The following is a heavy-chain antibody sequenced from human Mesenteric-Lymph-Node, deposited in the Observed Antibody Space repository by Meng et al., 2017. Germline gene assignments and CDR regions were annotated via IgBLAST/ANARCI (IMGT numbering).Heavy chain of an antibody. Sequence: GESLKISCEVSGFTFSSYWMGWVRQSPGEGLEWVANIIQDGSEKHYVDSVKGRFTISRDNAKNSLFLQMNSLRAEDTAVYYCARAYSTVPPYMEWAFDYWGRGTLVTVSS. CDR2: IIQDGSEK. D-gene: IGHD3-3*01. CDR1: GFTFSSYW. V-gene: IGHV3-7*01. J-gene: IGHJ4*02. CDR3: ARAYSTVPPYMEWAFDY.